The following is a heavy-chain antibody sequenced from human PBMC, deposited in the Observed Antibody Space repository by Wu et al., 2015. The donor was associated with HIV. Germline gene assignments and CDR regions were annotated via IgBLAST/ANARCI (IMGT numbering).Heavy chain of an antibody. D-gene: IGHD3-22*01. Sequence: QVQLVQSGAEVKKPGSSVKVSCKASGGTFSSYAISWVRQAPGQGLEWMGGIIPIFGTANYAQKFQGRVTITADESTSTAYMELSSLRSEDTAVYYCATRAFQDSSGCGTVYWCYYNMDVWGQKGPRVTVSS. CDR3: ATRAFQDSSGCGTVYWCYYNMDV. CDR1: GGTFSSYA. J-gene: IGHJ6*03. CDR2: IIPIFGTA. V-gene: IGHV1-69*12.